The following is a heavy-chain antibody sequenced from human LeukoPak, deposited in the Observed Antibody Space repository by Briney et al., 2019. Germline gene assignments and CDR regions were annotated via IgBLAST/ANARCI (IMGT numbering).Heavy chain of an antibody. V-gene: IGHV1-46*01. J-gene: IGHJ6*02. CDR2: INPSGGST. CDR1: GYTFTSYY. Sequence: ASVKVSCKASGYTFTSYYMHWVRQAPGQGLEWMGIINPSGGSTSYAQKFQGRVTMTRDTSTSTVYMELSSLRSEDTAVYYCARTDDFWSGYYYYYYGMDVWGQGTTVTVSS. CDR3: ARTDDFWSGYYYYYYGMDV. D-gene: IGHD3-3*01.